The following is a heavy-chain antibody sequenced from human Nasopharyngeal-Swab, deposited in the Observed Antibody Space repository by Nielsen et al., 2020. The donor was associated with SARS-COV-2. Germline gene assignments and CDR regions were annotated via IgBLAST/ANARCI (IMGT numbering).Heavy chain of an antibody. Sequence: SVKVSCKASGGTFSSYAISWVRQAPGQGLEWMGGIIPIFGTANYAQKFQGRVTMTRDTSTSTVYMELSSLRSEDTAVYYCARDQASIAAMAYWGQGTLVTVSS. CDR1: GGTFSSYA. V-gene: IGHV1-69*05. D-gene: IGHD6-13*01. CDR3: ARDQASIAAMAY. J-gene: IGHJ4*02. CDR2: IIPIFGTA.